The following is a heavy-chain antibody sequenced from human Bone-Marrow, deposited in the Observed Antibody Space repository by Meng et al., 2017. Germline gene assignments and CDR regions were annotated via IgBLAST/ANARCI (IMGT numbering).Heavy chain of an antibody. V-gene: IGHV4-34*01. D-gene: IGHD5-18*01. Sequence: VQLQQWVAGRLTPSETLSLTCAVYGGSFSGYYWIWIHQPPGKGLVWIGEINHSGSTNYNPSLKSRVTISVDMSKNQFSLKLSSVTAADTAVYYCAITRGYSYGYYGYWGQGTLVTVSS. CDR1: GGSFSGYY. CDR3: AITRGYSYGYYGY. J-gene: IGHJ4*02. CDR2: INHSGST.